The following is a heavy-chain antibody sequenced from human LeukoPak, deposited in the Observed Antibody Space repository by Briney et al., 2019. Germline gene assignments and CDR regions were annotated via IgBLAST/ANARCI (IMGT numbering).Heavy chain of an antibody. CDR2: IYPGDSDT. V-gene: IGHV5-51*01. CDR3: ARAASTTVAYYFDY. D-gene: IGHD4-23*01. CDR1: GYSFTNYW. J-gene: IGHJ4*02. Sequence: GESLKISCKGSGYSFTNYWIGWVRQMPGKGLGWMGIIYPGDSDTRYSPSFQGQVTFSADKSISTAYLQWNTLKASDTAMYYCARAASTTVAYYFDYWGQGSLVTVSS.